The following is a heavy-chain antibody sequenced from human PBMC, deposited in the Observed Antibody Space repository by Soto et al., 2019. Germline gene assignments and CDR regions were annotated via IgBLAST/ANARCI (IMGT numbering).Heavy chain of an antibody. CDR1: GFTFSSYS. D-gene: IGHD3-16*01. V-gene: IGHV3-21*01. CDR2: ISSSSSYI. CDR3: ARAFEGGPNYYYYGMDV. J-gene: IGHJ6*02. Sequence: GGSLRLSCAASGFTFSSYSMNWVRQAPGKGLEWVSSISSSSSYIYYADSVKGRFTISRDNAKNSLYLQMNSLRAEDTAVYYCARAFEGGPNYYYYGMDVWGQGTTVTVSS.